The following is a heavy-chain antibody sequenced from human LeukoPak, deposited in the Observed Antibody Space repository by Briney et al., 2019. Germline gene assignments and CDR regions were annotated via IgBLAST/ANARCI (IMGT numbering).Heavy chain of an antibody. CDR3: ARSNSWYGYLDY. CDR1: GGSISSYY. J-gene: IGHJ4*02. Sequence: SETLSLTCIVSGGSISSYYWSWIRQPPGKGPEWIGYIYYSGSTNYNPSLKSRVTISVDTSKNQFSLNLSSVTAADTAVYYCARSNSWYGYLDYWGQGTLVTVSS. D-gene: IGHD6-13*01. V-gene: IGHV4-59*01. CDR2: IYYSGST.